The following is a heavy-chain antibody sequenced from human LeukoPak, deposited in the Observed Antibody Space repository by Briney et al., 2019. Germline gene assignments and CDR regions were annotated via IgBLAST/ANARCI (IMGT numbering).Heavy chain of an antibody. CDR1: GYSISSSNW. V-gene: IGHV4-28*01. D-gene: IGHD4-23*01. J-gene: IGHJ4*02. CDR2: VYYSGST. Sequence: SDTLSLTCTVSGYSISSSNWWGWIRQPPGKGLEWIGYVYYSGSTYYNPSLTSRVTMSVDTSKNQFSLKLSSVTAVDTAAYYCARSVDGGNSPFDYWGQGTLVTVSS. CDR3: ARSVDGGNSPFDY.